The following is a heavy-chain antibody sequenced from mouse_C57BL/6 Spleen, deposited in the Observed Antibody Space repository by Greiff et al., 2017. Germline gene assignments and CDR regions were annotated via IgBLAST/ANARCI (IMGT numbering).Heavy chain of an antibody. CDR2: ISDGGSYT. V-gene: IGHV5-4*01. D-gene: IGHD2-1*01. CDR3: ARRDGTFDY. J-gene: IGHJ2*01. Sequence: EVQRVESGGGLVKPGGSLKLSCAASGFTFSSYAMSWVRQTPEKRLEWVATISDGGSYTYYPDNVKGRFTISRDNAKNNLYLQMSHLKSEDTAMYYCARRDGTFDYWGQGTTLTVSS. CDR1: GFTFSSYA.